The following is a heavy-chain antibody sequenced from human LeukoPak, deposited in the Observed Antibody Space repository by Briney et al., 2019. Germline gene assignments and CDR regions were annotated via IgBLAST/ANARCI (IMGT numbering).Heavy chain of an antibody. CDR2: IRYNGGNK. V-gene: IGHV3-30*02. J-gene: IGHJ6*03. CDR1: AFTFRNYG. D-gene: IGHD3-10*01. CDR3: AKGGAVSSKSITMVRGTRRYYYYMDV. Sequence: GGSLRLTCAASAFTFRNYGMHWVRQAPGKGLEWVAFIRYNGGNKNYADSVKGRFTISRDNPKNTLYLQMNSLRPEDTAVYYCAKGGAVSSKSITMVRGTRRYYYYMDVWGKGTTVTISS.